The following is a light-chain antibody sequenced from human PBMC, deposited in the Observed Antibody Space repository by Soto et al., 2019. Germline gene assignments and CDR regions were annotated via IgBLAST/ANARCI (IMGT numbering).Light chain of an antibody. CDR2: AAS. CDR3: PQGNSFPPG. Sequence: DIQMTQSPSSVSASVGDRVTITCRASQDISSWLAWYQQKPGKAPKLLIYAASSLQSGVPSRFSGSGSATDYILTIISMQNEDFATYYRPQGNSFPPGVGQGTRLEIK. J-gene: IGKJ5*01. V-gene: IGKV1-12*01. CDR1: QDISSW.